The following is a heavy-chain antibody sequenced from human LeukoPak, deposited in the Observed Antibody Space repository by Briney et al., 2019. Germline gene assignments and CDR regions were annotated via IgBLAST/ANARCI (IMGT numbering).Heavy chain of an antibody. V-gene: IGHV4-59*01. CDR1: GVSMRRYY. D-gene: IGHD5-12*01. Sequence: SETLSLTCTVSGVSMRRYYWSWIRQPPGKGLEWIGYVFSRGSTDYNPSLKSRVTMSVVTSRNQFSLNLRSVTAADTAVYYCTRGGWLRFDYWGQGILVTVSS. CDR3: TRGGWLRFDY. J-gene: IGHJ4*02. CDR2: VFSRGST.